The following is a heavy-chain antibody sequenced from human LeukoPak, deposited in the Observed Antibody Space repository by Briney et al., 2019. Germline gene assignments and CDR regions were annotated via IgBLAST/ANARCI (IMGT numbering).Heavy chain of an antibody. J-gene: IGHJ4*02. CDR2: IGGSDGST. Sequence: GGSLRLSCVASGFTFSTHAMSWVRLAPGKGLEWVSAIGGSDGSTYYADSVKGRFTISRDNSKDTLYLQMNSLRAEDTAVYYCAKRDSSGSYPYYFDCWGQGTLVTVSS. CDR1: GFTFSTHA. CDR3: AKRDSSGSYPYYFDC. D-gene: IGHD3-22*01. V-gene: IGHV3-23*01.